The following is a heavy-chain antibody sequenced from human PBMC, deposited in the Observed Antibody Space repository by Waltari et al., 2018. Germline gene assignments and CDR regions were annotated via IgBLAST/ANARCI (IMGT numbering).Heavy chain of an antibody. Sequence: QVQLQESGPGLVKPSETLSLTCTVSGGSISSYYWSWIRQPPGKGLEWIGYIYYSGSTNFTPSLKSRVTISVDTSKNQFSLKLSSVTAADTAVYYCARGGTAMVKQAFDIWGQGTMVTVSS. D-gene: IGHD5-18*01. V-gene: IGHV4-59*01. CDR3: ARGGTAMVKQAFDI. CDR2: IYYSGST. CDR1: GGSISSYY. J-gene: IGHJ3*02.